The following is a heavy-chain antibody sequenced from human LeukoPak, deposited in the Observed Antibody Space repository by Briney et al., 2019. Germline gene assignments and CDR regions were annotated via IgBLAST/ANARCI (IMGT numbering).Heavy chain of an antibody. CDR3: ARVRAAASWFDP. CDR2: IYYSGST. J-gene: IGHJ5*02. D-gene: IGHD6-13*01. V-gene: IGHV4-39*07. CDR1: GGSISSSSHH. Sequence: SETLSLTCTVSGGSISSSSHHWGWIRQPPGKGLEWIGSIYYSGSTYYSPSLKSRVTMSVDTSKNQVSLKLSSVTAADTAVYYCARVRAAASWFDPWGQGTLVTVSS.